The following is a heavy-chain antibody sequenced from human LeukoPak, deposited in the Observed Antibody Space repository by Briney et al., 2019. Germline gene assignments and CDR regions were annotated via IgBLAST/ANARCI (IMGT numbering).Heavy chain of an antibody. CDR2: ISYDGSNK. V-gene: IGHV3-30*18. Sequence: PGRSLRLSCAASGFTFSSYGMHWVRQAPGKGLEWVAVISYDGSNKYYADSVKGRFTISRDNSKNTLYLQMNSPRAEDTAVYYCAKDAWATIYYYDSSGYFDYWGQGTLVTVSS. J-gene: IGHJ4*02. CDR3: AKDAWATIYYYDSSGYFDY. CDR1: GFTFSSYG. D-gene: IGHD3-22*01.